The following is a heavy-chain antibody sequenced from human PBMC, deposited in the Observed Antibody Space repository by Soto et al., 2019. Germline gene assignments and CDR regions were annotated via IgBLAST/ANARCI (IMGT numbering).Heavy chain of an antibody. Sequence: SETLSLTCTVSGGTISSGGYYWSWIRQHPGKGLEWIGYIYYSGSTYYNPSLKSRVTISVDTSKNQFSLKLSSVTAADTAVYYCARATLTYYYGSGSPNWFDPWGQGTLVTVSS. J-gene: IGHJ5*02. CDR2: IYYSGST. V-gene: IGHV4-31*03. CDR3: ARATLTYYYGSGSPNWFDP. CDR1: GGTISSGGYY. D-gene: IGHD3-10*01.